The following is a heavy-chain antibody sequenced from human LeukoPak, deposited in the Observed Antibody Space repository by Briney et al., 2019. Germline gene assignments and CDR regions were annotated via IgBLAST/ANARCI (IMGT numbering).Heavy chain of an antibody. D-gene: IGHD3-10*01. CDR3: AKDFELTMIRGVFEY. J-gene: IGHJ4*02. Sequence: PGGSLRLSCAASGFTFSSYSMNWVRQAPGKGLEWVAFIRYDGNNKYYADSVKGRFTISRDNSKNTLNLQMNSLRAEDTAVYYCAKDFELTMIRGVFEYWGQGTLVTVSS. CDR1: GFTFSSYS. V-gene: IGHV3-30*02. CDR2: IRYDGNNK.